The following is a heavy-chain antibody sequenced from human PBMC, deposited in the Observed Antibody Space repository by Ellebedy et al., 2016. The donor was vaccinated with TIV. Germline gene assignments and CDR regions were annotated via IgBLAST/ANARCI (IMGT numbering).Heavy chain of an antibody. J-gene: IGHJ6*02. Sequence: GESLKISCSASGFTVSSKYMSWVRQAPGKGLEWVSVIYSGGNTYYADSVKGRFITSRDNSKNTLYLQMNSLRAEDTAVYYCARDAIAVGENLYYGMDVWGQGTTATVSS. D-gene: IGHD6-19*01. CDR3: ARDAIAVGENLYYGMDV. CDR2: IYSGGNT. V-gene: IGHV3-53*01. CDR1: GFTVSSKY.